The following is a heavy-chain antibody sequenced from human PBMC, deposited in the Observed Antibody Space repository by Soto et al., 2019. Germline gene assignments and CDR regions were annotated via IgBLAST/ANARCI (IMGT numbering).Heavy chain of an antibody. Sequence: GGSLRLSCAASGFTFSDYYMSWIRQAPGKGLEWVSYISSSGSTIYYADSVKGRFTISRDNAKNSLYLQMNSLRAEDTAVYYCARAYGATIFGVVIIHDFDYWGQGTLVTVSS. V-gene: IGHV3-11*01. J-gene: IGHJ4*02. D-gene: IGHD3-3*01. CDR1: GFTFSDYY. CDR3: ARAYGATIFGVVIIHDFDY. CDR2: ISSSGSTI.